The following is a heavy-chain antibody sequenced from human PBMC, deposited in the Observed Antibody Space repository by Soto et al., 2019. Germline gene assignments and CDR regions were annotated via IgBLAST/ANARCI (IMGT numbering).Heavy chain of an antibody. J-gene: IGHJ6*02. D-gene: IGHD3-22*01. CDR1: GYTFTRYY. V-gene: IGHV1-2*02. Sequence: ASVKVSFKASGYTFTRYYMHWVRQAPGQRLEWMGGINPNSGSANYAQKFQGRVTMTTDTSTSTAYMELSSLRSEDTAVYYCARVKYYYDSSGILYYYYGMDVWGQGTTVTVSS. CDR2: INPNSGSA. CDR3: ARVKYYYDSSGILYYYYGMDV.